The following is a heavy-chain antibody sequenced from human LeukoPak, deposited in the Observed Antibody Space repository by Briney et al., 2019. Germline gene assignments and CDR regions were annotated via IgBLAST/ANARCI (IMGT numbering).Heavy chain of an antibody. Sequence: SVKVSCKACGGTFCSYAISWVRQVPGQGLEWMGRIIPILGIANYAQKFQGRVTITADKSTSTAYMELSSLRSEDTAVYYCARDRYGSGWYGYWGQGTLVTVSS. D-gene: IGHD6-19*01. J-gene: IGHJ4*02. V-gene: IGHV1-69*04. CDR3: ARDRYGSGWYGY. CDR2: IIPILGIA. CDR1: GGTFCSYA.